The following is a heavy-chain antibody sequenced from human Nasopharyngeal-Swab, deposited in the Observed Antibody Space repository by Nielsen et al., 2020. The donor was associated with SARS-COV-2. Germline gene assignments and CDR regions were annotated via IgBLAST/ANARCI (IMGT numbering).Heavy chain of an antibody. CDR3: ARDWDPNKSYYYYGMDV. D-gene: IGHD1/OR15-1a*01. Sequence: SCAASGFTFGAYWMSWVRQAPGKGLEWVANIEDNGGAKNYLDDVRGRFTISRDNAKNSLYLQMNSLRAEDTAVYYCARDWDPNKSYYYYGMDVWGQGTTVTVSS. V-gene: IGHV3-7*01. CDR2: IEDNGGAK. CDR1: GFTFGAYW. J-gene: IGHJ6*02.